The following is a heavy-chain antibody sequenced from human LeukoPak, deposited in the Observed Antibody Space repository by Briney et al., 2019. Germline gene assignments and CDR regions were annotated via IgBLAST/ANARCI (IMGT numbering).Heavy chain of an antibody. CDR3: ARAPQLAYCGGDCYSPYFDY. V-gene: IGHV3-21*01. CDR2: ISSSSSYI. CDR1: GFTFSSYS. J-gene: IGHJ4*02. Sequence: GGSLRLSCAASGFTFSSYSMNWVRQAPGKGLEWVSSISSSSSYIYYADSVKGRFTISRDNAKNSLYLQMNSLRAEDTAVYYCARAPQLAYCGGDCYSPYFDYWGQGTLVTVSS. D-gene: IGHD2-21*02.